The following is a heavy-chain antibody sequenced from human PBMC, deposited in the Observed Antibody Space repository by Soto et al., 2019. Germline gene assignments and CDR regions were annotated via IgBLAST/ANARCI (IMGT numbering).Heavy chain of an antibody. V-gene: IGHV3-23*01. D-gene: IGHD3-10*01. CDR3: VKSPGGHGSGSYGRPYYYYYYMDV. CDR1: GFTFSSYA. J-gene: IGHJ6*03. Sequence: GGSLRLSCAASGFTFSSYAMSWVRQAPGKGLEWVSAISGSGGSTYYADSVKGRFTISRDNSKNTLYLQMNSLRAEDTAVYYCVKSPGGHGSGSYGRPYYYYYYMDVWGKGTTVTVSS. CDR2: ISGSGGST.